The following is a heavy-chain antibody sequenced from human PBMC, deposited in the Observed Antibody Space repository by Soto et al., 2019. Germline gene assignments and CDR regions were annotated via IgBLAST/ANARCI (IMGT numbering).Heavy chain of an antibody. CDR1: GFTFSNAW. V-gene: IGHV3-15*07. D-gene: IGHD3-22*01. Sequence: GGSLRLSCAASGFTFSNAWMNWVRQAPGKGLEWVGRIKSKTDGGTTDYAAPVKGRFTISRDDSKNTLYLQMNSLKTEDTAVYYCTTVGWYYYDSSGYYYYYYGMDVWGQGTTVTVSS. CDR3: TTVGWYYYDSSGYYYYYYGMDV. J-gene: IGHJ6*02. CDR2: IKSKTDGGTT.